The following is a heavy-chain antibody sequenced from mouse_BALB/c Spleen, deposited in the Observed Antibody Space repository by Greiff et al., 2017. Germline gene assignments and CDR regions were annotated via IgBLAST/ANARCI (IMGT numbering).Heavy chain of an antibody. CDR1: GYTFTDYA. CDR3: ASRGREGYFDY. CDR2: ISTYYGDA. V-gene: IGHV1S137*01. J-gene: IGHJ2*01. Sequence: VQLQQSGAELVRPGVSVKISCKGSGYTFTDYAMHWVKQSHAKSLEWIGVISTYYGDASYNQKFKGKATMTVDKSSSTAYMQLSSLTSEDSAVYYCASRGREGYFDYWGQGTTLTVSS.